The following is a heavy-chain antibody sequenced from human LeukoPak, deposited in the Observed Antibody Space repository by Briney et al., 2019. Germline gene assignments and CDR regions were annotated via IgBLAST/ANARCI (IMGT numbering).Heavy chain of an antibody. V-gene: IGHV3-20*04. Sequence: GGSLRHSCAASGFSFDDSGMSWVRQDPGKGPEWVAGINWSGESTAYADSVKGRFTISRDNAKNSLFLQMNSLRAEDTALYYCVRRVYSGSSYYFDYWGQGTLVTVSS. J-gene: IGHJ4*02. CDR3: VRRVYSGSSYYFDY. D-gene: IGHD1-26*01. CDR2: INWSGEST. CDR1: GFSFDDSG.